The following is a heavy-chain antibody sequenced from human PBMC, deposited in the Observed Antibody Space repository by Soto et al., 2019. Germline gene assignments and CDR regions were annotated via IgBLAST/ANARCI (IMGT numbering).Heavy chain of an antibody. J-gene: IGHJ4*02. CDR3: ARAQREYSSSGPPLNFDY. Sequence: SETLSLTCTVSGGSISSYYWSWIRQPPGKGLEWIGYIYYSGSTNYNPSLKSRVTISVDTSKNQFSLKLSSVTAADTAVYYCARAQREYSSSGPPLNFDYWGQGTRVTVSS. CDR1: GGSISSYY. CDR2: IYYSGST. V-gene: IGHV4-59*01. D-gene: IGHD6-6*01.